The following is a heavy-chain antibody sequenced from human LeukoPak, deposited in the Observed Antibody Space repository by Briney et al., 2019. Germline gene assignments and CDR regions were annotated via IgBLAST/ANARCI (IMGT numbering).Heavy chain of an antibody. J-gene: IGHJ3*02. CDR1: GFTFSSYS. Sequence: PGGSLRLSCAASGFTFSSYSMNWVGQAPGKGLEWVSSISSSSSYIYYADSVKGRFTISRDNAKNSLYLQMNSLRAEDTAVYYCARDAQLGDAFDIWGQGTMVTVSS. D-gene: IGHD5-18*01. V-gene: IGHV3-21*01. CDR2: ISSSSSYI. CDR3: ARDAQLGDAFDI.